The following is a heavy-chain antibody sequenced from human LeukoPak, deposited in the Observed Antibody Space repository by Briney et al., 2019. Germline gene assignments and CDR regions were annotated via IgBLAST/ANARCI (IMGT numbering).Heavy chain of an antibody. D-gene: IGHD6-19*01. Sequence: SGGSLRLSCAASGFTFSDHSINWVRQAPGKGLEWVSYISGSSNYIYCADSVKGRFTISRDNAKNSVYLQMNGLRAEDTAVYFCAREPSGWYVDYWGQGTLVTVSS. CDR1: GFTFSDHS. CDR3: AREPSGWYVDY. V-gene: IGHV3-21*01. J-gene: IGHJ4*02. CDR2: ISGSSNYI.